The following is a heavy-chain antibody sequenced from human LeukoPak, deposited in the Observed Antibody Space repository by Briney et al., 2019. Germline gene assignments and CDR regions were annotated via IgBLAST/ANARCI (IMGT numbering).Heavy chain of an antibody. CDR1: GGTFSSYA. CDR3: ASATLRCSGGSCYEMDV. V-gene: IGHV1-69*06. D-gene: IGHD2-15*01. J-gene: IGHJ6*04. CDR2: IIPIFGTA. Sequence: AASVKVSCKASGGTFSSYAISWVRQAPGQGLEWMGGIIPIFGTANYAQKFQDRLTITADKSTSTAYMELSSLRSEDTAVYYCASATLRCSGGSCYEMDVWGKGTTVTVSS.